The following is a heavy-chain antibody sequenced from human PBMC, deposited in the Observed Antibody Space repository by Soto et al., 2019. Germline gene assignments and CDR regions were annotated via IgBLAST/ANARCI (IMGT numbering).Heavy chain of an antibody. CDR3: ARWSYLDY. CDR1: GFTISNYG. J-gene: IGHJ4*02. D-gene: IGHD3-3*01. Sequence: GGSLRLSCAASGFTISNYGMHWVRQAPGKGLEWVSTISGSDGKTFYADAVKGRFSISRDISQSTLYLQMNSLRADDTAIYYCARWSYLDYWGQGTRVTVSS. CDR2: ISGSDGKT. V-gene: IGHV3-23*01.